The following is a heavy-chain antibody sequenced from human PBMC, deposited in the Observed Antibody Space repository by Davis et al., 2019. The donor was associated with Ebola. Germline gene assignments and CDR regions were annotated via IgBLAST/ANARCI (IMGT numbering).Heavy chain of an antibody. CDR3: ERGRYITTPAL. D-gene: IGHD2-15*01. Sequence: SVKVSCKASGDTFNNYSFRWVRQAPGQGLEWMGRIIPLLGVANYAPKFQGRISLTADTSTSTVYLELSSLKFDDMAVYYCERGRYITTPALWGQGTLVTVSS. V-gene: IGHV1-69*02. CDR2: IIPLLGVA. CDR1: GDTFNNYS. J-gene: IGHJ4*02.